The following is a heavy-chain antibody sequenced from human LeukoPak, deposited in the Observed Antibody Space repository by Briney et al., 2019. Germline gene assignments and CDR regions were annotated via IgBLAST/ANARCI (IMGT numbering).Heavy chain of an antibody. J-gene: IGHJ5*02. CDR1: GYTFTSYY. CDR2: INPSGGST. D-gene: IGHD6-6*01. Sequence: ASVTVSCKASGYTFTSYYMHWVRQAPGQGLEWMGIINPSGGSTSYAQKFQGRVTITADKSTSTAYMELSSLRSEDTAVYYCASTISGIAADPWGQGTLVTVSS. CDR3: ASTISGIAADP. V-gene: IGHV1-46*01.